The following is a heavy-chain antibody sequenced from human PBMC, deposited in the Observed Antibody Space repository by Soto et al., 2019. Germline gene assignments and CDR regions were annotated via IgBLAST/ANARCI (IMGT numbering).Heavy chain of an antibody. J-gene: IGHJ6*02. Sequence: GGSLRLSCAASGFTFSSYSMNWVRQAPGKGLEWVSYISSSSSTIYYADSVKGRFTISRDNAKNSLYLQMNSLRDEDTAVYYCARLAAARNPYYYYGMDVWGQGTTVTVSS. CDR3: ARLAAARNPYYYYGMDV. CDR1: GFTFSSYS. D-gene: IGHD6-13*01. V-gene: IGHV3-48*02. CDR2: ISSSSSTI.